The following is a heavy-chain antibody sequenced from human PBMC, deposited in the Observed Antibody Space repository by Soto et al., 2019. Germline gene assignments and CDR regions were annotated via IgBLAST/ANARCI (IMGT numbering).Heavy chain of an antibody. D-gene: IGHD2-2*01. Sequence: PSETLSLTCTVSGGSISSYYWSWIRQPPGKGLEWIGYIYYSGSTNYNPSLKSRVTISVDTSKNQFSLKLSSVTAADTAVYYCARGKFLRTSYYYDMDVWGKETTLPISS. CDR3: ARGKFLRTSYYYDMDV. CDR2: IYYSGST. CDR1: GGSISSYY. V-gene: IGHV4-59*01. J-gene: IGHJ6*03.